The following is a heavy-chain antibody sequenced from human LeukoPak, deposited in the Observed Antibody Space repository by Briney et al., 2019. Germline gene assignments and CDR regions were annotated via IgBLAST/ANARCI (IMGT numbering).Heavy chain of an antibody. CDR2: INHSGST. D-gene: IGHD3-9*01. CDR1: GGSFSGYY. V-gene: IGHV4-34*01. Sequence: SETLSLTCAVYGGSFSGYYWSWIRQPPGKGLEWIGEINHSGSTNYNPSLKSRVTISVDTSKNQFSLKLSSVTAADTAVYYCARTKEDILTGYYIAGWFDYWGQGTLVTVSS. CDR3: ARTKEDILTGYYIAGWFDY. J-gene: IGHJ4*02.